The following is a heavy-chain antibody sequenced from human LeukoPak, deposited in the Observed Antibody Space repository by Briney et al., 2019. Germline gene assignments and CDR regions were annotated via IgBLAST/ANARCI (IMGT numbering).Heavy chain of an antibody. CDR3: ARGDEDCSGGTCYNPFDY. J-gene: IGHJ4*02. CDR1: GGTFSSYA. CDR2: TIPILGIT. V-gene: IGHV1-69*04. D-gene: IGHD2-15*01. Sequence: ASVKVSCKASGGTFSSYAITWVRQASGQGLEWMGRTIPILGITNYAQKFQGRVTITADKSTGTAYMELSSLRSEDTAVYYCARGDEDCSGGTCYNPFDYWGQGTLVTVSS.